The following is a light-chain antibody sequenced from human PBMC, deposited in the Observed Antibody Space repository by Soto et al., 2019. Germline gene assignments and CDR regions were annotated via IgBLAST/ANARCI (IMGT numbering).Light chain of an antibody. Sequence: QSALTQPASVSGSPGQSITISCTGTSSDVGGYHYVSWYQQHPGKAPKLMIHDVSHRPSGVSNRFSGSKSGNTASLTISGLQAEDEADYYCSSYTSSTTPYVFGTGTKVTVL. J-gene: IGLJ1*01. CDR1: SSDVGGYHY. CDR2: DVS. V-gene: IGLV2-14*01. CDR3: SSYTSSTTPYV.